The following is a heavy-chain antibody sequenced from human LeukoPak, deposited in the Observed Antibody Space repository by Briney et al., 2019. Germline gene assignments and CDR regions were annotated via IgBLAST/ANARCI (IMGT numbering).Heavy chain of an antibody. D-gene: IGHD5-12*01. CDR1: GFTFSSYW. CDR2: INSDGSST. Sequence: GGSLRLSCAASGFTFSSYWMHWVRQAPGKGLVWVSRINSDGSSTSYADSVKGRFTISRDNAKNTLYLQMGSLRDEDLAVYYCARDQVATDFDYWGQGTLVTVSS. J-gene: IGHJ4*02. V-gene: IGHV3-74*01. CDR3: ARDQVATDFDY.